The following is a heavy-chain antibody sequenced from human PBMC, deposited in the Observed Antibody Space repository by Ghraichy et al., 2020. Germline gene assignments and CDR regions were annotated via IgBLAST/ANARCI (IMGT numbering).Heavy chain of an antibody. D-gene: IGHD2-2*01. V-gene: IGHV3-64D*06. CDR2: ISSNGGST. Sequence: GGSLRLSCSASGFTFSSYAMHWVRQAPGKGLEYVSAISSNGGSTYYADSVKGRFTISRDNSKNTLYLQMSSLRAEDTAVYYCVKDKVSDGAVQLLSSLYYYYYMDVWGKGTTVTVSS. J-gene: IGHJ6*03. CDR1: GFTFSSYA. CDR3: VKDKVSDGAVQLLSSLYYYYYMDV.